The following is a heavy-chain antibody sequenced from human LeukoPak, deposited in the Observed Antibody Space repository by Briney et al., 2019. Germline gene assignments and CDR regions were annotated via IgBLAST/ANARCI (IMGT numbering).Heavy chain of an antibody. Sequence: ASVKDSCKASGYTFTGYYMHWVRQAPGQGLEWMGWINPNSGGTNYAQKFQGRVTMTRDTSISTAYMELSRLRSDDTAVYYCAKTGEMATTAPDYWGQGTLVTVSS. CDR1: GYTFTGYY. D-gene: IGHD5-24*01. CDR2: INPNSGGT. V-gene: IGHV1-2*02. CDR3: AKTGEMATTAPDY. J-gene: IGHJ4*02.